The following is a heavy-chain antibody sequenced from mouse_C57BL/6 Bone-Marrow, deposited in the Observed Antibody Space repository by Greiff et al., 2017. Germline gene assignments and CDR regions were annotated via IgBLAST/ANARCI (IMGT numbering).Heavy chain of an antibody. V-gene: IGHV1-81*01. CDR2: IYPRSGNT. D-gene: IGHD1-1*01. CDR3: ARGDYYGSKGD. Sequence: VQLQQSGAELARPGASVKLSCKASGYTFTSYGISWVKQRTGQGLEWIGEIYPRSGNTYYNEKFKGKATLTADKSSSTAYMELRSLTSEDSAVYFCARGDYYGSKGDWGQGTTLTVSA. J-gene: IGHJ2*01. CDR1: GYTFTSYG.